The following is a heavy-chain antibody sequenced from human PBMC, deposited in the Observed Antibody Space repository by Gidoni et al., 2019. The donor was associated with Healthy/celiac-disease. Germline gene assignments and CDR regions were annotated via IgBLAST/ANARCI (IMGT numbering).Heavy chain of an antibody. CDR1: GFTVSSHY. J-gene: IGHJ4*02. V-gene: IGHV3-66*01. CDR2: IYSGGST. Sequence: EVQLVESGGDLFQRGVSLRLSCASSGFTVSSHYMSWVRHAPGKGLEWVSVIYSGGSTYYADSVKGRFTISRDNSKNTVYLQMNSLRAEDTAVYYCAREPLYYFDYWGQGTLVTVSS. CDR3: AREPLYYFDY.